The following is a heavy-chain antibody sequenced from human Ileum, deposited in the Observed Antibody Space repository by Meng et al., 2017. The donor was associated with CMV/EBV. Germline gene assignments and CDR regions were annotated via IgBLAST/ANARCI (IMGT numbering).Heavy chain of an antibody. CDR2: IYYSGST. D-gene: IGHD3-10*01. CDR1: GGSISSYY. CDR3: ARVGRSGELLEP. V-gene: IGHV4-59*01. J-gene: IGHJ5*02. Sequence: SESLSLTCTVSGGSISSYYWSWIRQPPGKGLEWIGYIYYSGSTNYNPSLKSRVTISVETSKNQFSLKLSSVDAAETAGYYCARVGRSGELLEPWGQGTLVTVSS.